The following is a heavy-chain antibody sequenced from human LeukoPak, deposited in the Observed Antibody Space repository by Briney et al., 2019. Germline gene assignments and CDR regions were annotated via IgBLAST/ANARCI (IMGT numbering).Heavy chain of an antibody. CDR1: GFTVSSNY. CDR2: IYSGGST. D-gene: IGHD2-2*01. CDR3: ARDRYCSSTSRYFGYFDY. V-gene: IGHV3-66*01. J-gene: IGHJ4*02. Sequence: PGGSLRLPCAASGFTVSSNYMSWVRQAPGKGLEWVSVIYSGGSTYYADSVKGRFTISRDNSKNTLYLQMNSLRAEDTAVYYCARDRYCSSTSRYFGYFDYWGQGTLVTVSS.